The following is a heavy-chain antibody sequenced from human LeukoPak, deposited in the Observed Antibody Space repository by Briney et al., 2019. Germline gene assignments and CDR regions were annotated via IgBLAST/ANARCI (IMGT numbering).Heavy chain of an antibody. Sequence: GGSLRLSCAASGFTFSSYSMNWVRQAPGKGLEWVSSISSSSSYIYYADSVKGRFTISRDNAKNSLYLQMNSLRAEDTAVYYCARGKGLYYFDYWGQGTLLTVSS. CDR1: GFTFSSYS. V-gene: IGHV3-21*01. CDR2: ISSSSSYI. J-gene: IGHJ4*02. CDR3: ARGKGLYYFDY.